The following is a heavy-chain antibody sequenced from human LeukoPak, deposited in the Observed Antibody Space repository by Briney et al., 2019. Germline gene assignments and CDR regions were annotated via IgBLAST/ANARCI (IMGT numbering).Heavy chain of an antibody. CDR3: ARDGLLWFGELLSPHYY. Sequence: QSGGSLRLSCAASGFSFSSYSMNWVRQAPGKGLEWVSYMSSRSSTIYYADSVKGRFTISRDNAKNSLYLQMNSLRAEDTAVYYCARDGLLWFGELLSPHYYWGQGTLVTVSS. CDR1: GFSFSSYS. J-gene: IGHJ4*02. CDR2: MSSRSSTI. D-gene: IGHD3-10*01. V-gene: IGHV3-48*04.